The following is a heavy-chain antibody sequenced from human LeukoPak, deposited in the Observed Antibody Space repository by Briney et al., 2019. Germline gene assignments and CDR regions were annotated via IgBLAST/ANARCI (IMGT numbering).Heavy chain of an antibody. CDR1: GGSISSYY. CDR3: ARDYPTGYSSGWYYFDY. CDR2: VYYSGST. J-gene: IGHJ4*02. D-gene: IGHD6-19*01. V-gene: IGHV4-59*12. Sequence: SETLSLTCTVSGGSISSYYWSWIRQPPGKGLEWIGYVYYSGSTNYNPSLKSRVTISVDTSENQFSLKLSSVTAADTAVYYCARDYPTGYSSGWYYFDYWGQGTLVPVSS.